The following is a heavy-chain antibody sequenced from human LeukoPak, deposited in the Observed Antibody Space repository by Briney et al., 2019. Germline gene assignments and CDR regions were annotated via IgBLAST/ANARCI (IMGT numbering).Heavy chain of an antibody. V-gene: IGHV4-34*01. J-gene: IGHJ4*02. CDR1: GFTFSSYA. Sequence: GSLRLSCAASGFTFSSYAMSWIRQPPGKGLEWIGEINHSGSTNYNPSLKSRVTISVDTSKNQFSLKLSSVTAADTAVYYCARSLGDSSGYYGDYWGQGTLVTVSS. CDR3: ARSLGDSSGYYGDY. CDR2: INHSGST. D-gene: IGHD3-22*01.